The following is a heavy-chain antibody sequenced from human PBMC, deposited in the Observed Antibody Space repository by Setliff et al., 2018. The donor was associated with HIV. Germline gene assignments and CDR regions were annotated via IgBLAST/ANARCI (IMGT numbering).Heavy chain of an antibody. CDR1: GFTFSNYG. V-gene: IGHV3-21*04. Sequence: GGSLRLSCAASGFTFSNYGMHWVRQAPGKGLEWVSSISASLSYIRYVDSVKGRFTISRDNAKNSLYLQMNSLRAEDTALYYCARDRESSGWYPPPPHFDYWGQGTLVTVSS. J-gene: IGHJ4*02. CDR2: ISASLSYI. CDR3: ARDRESSGWYPPPPHFDY. D-gene: IGHD6-19*01.